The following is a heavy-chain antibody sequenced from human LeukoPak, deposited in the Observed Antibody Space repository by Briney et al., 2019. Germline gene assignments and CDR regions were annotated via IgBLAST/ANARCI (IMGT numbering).Heavy chain of an antibody. CDR1: GGSISNYY. CDR3: ARGYYDSRPDS. Sequence: SETLSLTCTVSGGSISNYYWSWIRQPPGKGLEWIGYSYYTGSTNYNPSLKSRVTISVDTSKNQFSLKLSSVTAADTAVYYCARGYYDSRPDSWGRGTLVSVSS. J-gene: IGHJ4*02. CDR2: SYYTGST. D-gene: IGHD3-22*01. V-gene: IGHV4-59*01.